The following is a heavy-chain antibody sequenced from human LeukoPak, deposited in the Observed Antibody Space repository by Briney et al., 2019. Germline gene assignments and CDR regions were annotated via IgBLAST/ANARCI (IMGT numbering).Heavy chain of an antibody. CDR3: AKAGGYSYGQGFDY. CDR1: GFTFSDYY. V-gene: IGHV3-11*04. Sequence: GGSLRLSCAASGFTFSDYYMSWIRQAPGKGLGWVSYISSSGSTIYYADSVKGRFTISRDNSKNTLYLQVNSLRAEDTAVYYCAKAGGYSYGQGFDYWGQGTLVTVSS. D-gene: IGHD5-18*01. CDR2: ISSSGSTI. J-gene: IGHJ4*02.